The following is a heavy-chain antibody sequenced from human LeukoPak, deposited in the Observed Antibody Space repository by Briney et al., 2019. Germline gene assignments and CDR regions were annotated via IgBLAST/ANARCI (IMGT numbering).Heavy chain of an antibody. CDR2: IYPGDSDT. D-gene: IGHD5-18*01. CDR3: ARHTSRSDTAMAPREAGMDV. J-gene: IGHJ6*04. Sequence: GESLKISCKGSGYGFTSYWIGWVRQMPGKGLEWMGIIYPGDSDTRYSPSFQGQVTISADKSISTAYLQWSSLKASDTAMYYCARHTSRSDTAMAPREAGMDVWGKGTTVTVPS. V-gene: IGHV5-51*01. CDR1: GYGFTSYW.